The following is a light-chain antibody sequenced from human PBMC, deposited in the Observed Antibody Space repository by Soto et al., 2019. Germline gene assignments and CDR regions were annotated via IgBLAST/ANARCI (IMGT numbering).Light chain of an antibody. Sequence: EIVMTQSPATLSVSPGERATLSCRASQSVSSNLAWYQQKPGQAPRLLINGASTRVTGIPARFSGSGSGTEFTLTISSLQSEDFAVYYCQQYNNWPLTFGQGTRLEIK. V-gene: IGKV3-15*01. CDR3: QQYNNWPLT. CDR2: GAS. J-gene: IGKJ5*01. CDR1: QSVSSN.